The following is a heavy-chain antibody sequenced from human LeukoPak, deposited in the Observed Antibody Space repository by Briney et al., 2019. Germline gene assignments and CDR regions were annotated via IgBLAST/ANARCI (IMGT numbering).Heavy chain of an antibody. D-gene: IGHD6-13*01. V-gene: IGHV4-34*01. CDR2: INHSGST. CDR1: GESFSGYY. Sequence: SETLSLTCAVYGESFSGYYWSWIRQPPGRGLEWFGEINHSGSTSYSASLKSRVTISVDTSKNQFSLKLNSVTAADTAVYYCARGDIAAGGAPFDYWGQGTLVTVSS. CDR3: ARGDIAAGGAPFDY. J-gene: IGHJ4*02.